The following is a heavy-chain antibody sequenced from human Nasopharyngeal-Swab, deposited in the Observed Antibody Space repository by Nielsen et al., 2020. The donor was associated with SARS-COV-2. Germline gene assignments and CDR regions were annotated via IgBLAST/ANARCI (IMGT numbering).Heavy chain of an antibody. Sequence: GSLRLSCGFYGGSFSGYFWTWIRQPPGKGLEWIGEINYSGHTTYNPSLRGRVAISVDTSNHQVSLKLTSVTDADTAVYYCARGTDSEIFEVVIVLGYYYVDVWGKGTTVTVSS. V-gene: IGHV4-34*01. J-gene: IGHJ6*03. CDR1: GGSFSGYF. CDR3: ARGTDSEIFEVVIVLGYYYVDV. D-gene: IGHD3-3*01. CDR2: INYSGHT.